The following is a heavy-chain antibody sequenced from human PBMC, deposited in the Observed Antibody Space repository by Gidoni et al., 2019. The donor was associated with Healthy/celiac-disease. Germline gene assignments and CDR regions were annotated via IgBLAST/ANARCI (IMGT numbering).Heavy chain of an antibody. J-gene: IGHJ4*02. Sequence: EVQLVESGGGLVQPGGSLRLSCAASGFTFSSYSMNWVRQAPGKGLEWVSYISSSSSTIYYADSVKGRFTISRDNAKNSLYLQMNSLRAEDTAVYYCARGVHDDVRYSGYDYGIDYWGQGTLVTVSS. V-gene: IGHV3-48*01. CDR2: ISSSSSTI. CDR1: GFTFSSYS. D-gene: IGHD5-12*01. CDR3: ARGVHDDVRYSGYDYGIDY.